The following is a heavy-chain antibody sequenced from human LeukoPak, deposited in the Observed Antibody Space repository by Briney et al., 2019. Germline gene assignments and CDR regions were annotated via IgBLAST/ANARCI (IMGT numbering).Heavy chain of an antibody. V-gene: IGHV1-8*01. CDR1: GYTFISYD. CDR3: ARTMVRGVIDGFDP. D-gene: IGHD3-10*01. Sequence: ASVKVSCKASGYTFISYDINWVRQATGQGLEWMGWMNPNSGNTGYAQKFQGRVTMTRNTSISTAYMELSSLRSEDTAVYYCARTMVRGVIDGFDPWGQGTLVTVSS. CDR2: MNPNSGNT. J-gene: IGHJ5*02.